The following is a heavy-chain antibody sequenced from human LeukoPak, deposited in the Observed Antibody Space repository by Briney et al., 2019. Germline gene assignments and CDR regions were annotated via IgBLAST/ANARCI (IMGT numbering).Heavy chain of an antibody. CDR3: ARDWEVVVIPNYYYYYMDV. V-gene: IGHV4-61*02. Sequence: KPSETLSLTCTVSGGSISSGSYYWSWIRQPAGKGLEWIGRIYTSGSTNYNPSLKSRVTISVDTSKNQFPLKLSSVTAADTAVYYCARDWEVVVIPNYYYYYMDVWGKGTTVTVSS. J-gene: IGHJ6*03. D-gene: IGHD3-22*01. CDR1: GGSISSGSYY. CDR2: IYTSGST.